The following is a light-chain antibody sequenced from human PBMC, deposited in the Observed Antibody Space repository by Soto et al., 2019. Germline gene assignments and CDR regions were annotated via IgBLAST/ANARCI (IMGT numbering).Light chain of an antibody. CDR2: DVS. V-gene: IGLV2-11*01. Sequence: QSVLTQPRSVSWSPGQSVIISCTGASSDVGGYNYVSWYQQHPGKAPTLIIYDVSKRPSGVPDRFSGSKSGNTAPLPISGLQAEDEADYDCFSYAGRCTFYAFGTGTQLTVL. J-gene: IGLJ1*01. CDR3: FSYAGRCTFYA. CDR1: SSDVGGYNY.